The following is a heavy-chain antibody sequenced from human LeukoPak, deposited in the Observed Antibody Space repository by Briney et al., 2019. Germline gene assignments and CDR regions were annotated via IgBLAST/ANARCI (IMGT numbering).Heavy chain of an antibody. J-gene: IGHJ6*03. CDR2: IYSGGST. D-gene: IGHD2-15*01. Sequence: GGSLRLSSAASGFTVSSNYMSWVRQAPGKGLEWVSVIYSGGSTYYADSVKGRFTISRDNSKNTLYLQMNSLRAEDTAVYYCARVLGYCSGGSCSIKGYYYYMDVWGKGTTVTVS. CDR1: GFTVSSNY. V-gene: IGHV3-53*01. CDR3: ARVLGYCSGGSCSIKGYYYYMDV.